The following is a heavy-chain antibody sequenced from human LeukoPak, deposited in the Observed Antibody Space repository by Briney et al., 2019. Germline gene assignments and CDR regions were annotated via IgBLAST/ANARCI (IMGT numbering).Heavy chain of an antibody. J-gene: IGHJ4*02. Sequence: GRSLRLSCAASGFTFSGYAMHWVRQAPGKGLEWLTVISTDGNDKHYADSVKGRFTVSRDNSKNTLFLQVNNLRTEDTAVYYCAKDKSVSADYYFDYWGQGTLVTVSS. V-gene: IGHV3-30*04. CDR2: ISTDGNDK. D-gene: IGHD5/OR15-5a*01. CDR1: GFTFSGYA. CDR3: AKDKSVSADYYFDY.